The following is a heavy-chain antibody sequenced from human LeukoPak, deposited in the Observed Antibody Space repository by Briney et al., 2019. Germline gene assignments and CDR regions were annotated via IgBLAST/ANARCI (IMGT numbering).Heavy chain of an antibody. V-gene: IGHV3-23*01. Sequence: GGSLRLSCAASGFTFSNYAMSWVRQAPGKGLEWVSAISGSGGSTYYADSVKGRFTISRDNAKSTLYLQMNSLRAEDTALYYCARDIVIGSGTYLDWGQGTLVTVSS. CDR2: ISGSGGST. CDR1: GFTFSNYA. D-gene: IGHD3-10*01. CDR3: ARDIVIGSGTYLD. J-gene: IGHJ4*02.